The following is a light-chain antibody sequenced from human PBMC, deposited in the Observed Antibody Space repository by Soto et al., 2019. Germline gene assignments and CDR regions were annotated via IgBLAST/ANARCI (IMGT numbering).Light chain of an antibody. CDR2: GAS. CDR3: QQYNNWPPT. V-gene: IGKV3-15*01. Sequence: ERVMTQSPATLSGSPGERVTLSCRASQSVSNNLAWYQQKPGQAPRLLIYGASTRATGIPARFSGSGSGTELTLTISSLQSDDFAVYHCQQYNNWPPTFGHGTRLEIK. CDR1: QSVSNN. J-gene: IGKJ5*01.